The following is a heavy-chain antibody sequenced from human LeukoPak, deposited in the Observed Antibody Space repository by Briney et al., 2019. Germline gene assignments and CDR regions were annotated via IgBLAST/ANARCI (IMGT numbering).Heavy chain of an antibody. V-gene: IGHV1-2*02. CDR2: INPNSGVT. Sequence: ASVKVSCKASGYTFNGYYLHWVRQAPGQGLEWMGWINPNSGVTKFAQQFQGRVTMTWDTSVSTAYMELSRLTSDDTAMYYCARFGVVTNDAFDIWGQGTMVTISS. CDR1: GYTFNGYY. D-gene: IGHD3-3*01. CDR3: ARFGVVTNDAFDI. J-gene: IGHJ3*02.